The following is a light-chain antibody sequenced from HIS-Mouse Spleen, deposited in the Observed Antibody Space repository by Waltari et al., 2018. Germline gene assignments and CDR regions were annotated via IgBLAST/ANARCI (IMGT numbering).Light chain of an antibody. J-gene: IGLJ2*01. Sequence: SYELTQPPSVSVSPGQTARITCSGAALPKKYAYWYQQKSGQAPVLVIYEDSKRASGIPGRFSGSSSGTMATLTISGDQVEDEADYYCYSTDSSGNHRVFGGGTKLTVL. CDR1: ALPKKY. CDR3: YSTDSSGNHRV. CDR2: EDS. V-gene: IGLV3-10*01.